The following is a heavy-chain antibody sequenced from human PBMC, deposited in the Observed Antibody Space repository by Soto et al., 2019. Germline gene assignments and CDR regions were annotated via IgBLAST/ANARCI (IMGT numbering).Heavy chain of an antibody. CDR1: GFTIRTFA. J-gene: IGHJ2*01. Sequence: QVQLVESGGGVVQPGGSPTLSCVASGFTIRTFAMHWVRQAPGKGLEWVALITYDGSGRSYTDSVNGRCTISRDNSKNTVFLRMSSLRAEDTAVYYCARDWDRGGGTYHWYFDLWGRGTLVTVSS. CDR2: ITYDGSGR. V-gene: IGHV3-30-3*01. D-gene: IGHD3-16*02. CDR3: ARDWDRGGGTYHWYFDL.